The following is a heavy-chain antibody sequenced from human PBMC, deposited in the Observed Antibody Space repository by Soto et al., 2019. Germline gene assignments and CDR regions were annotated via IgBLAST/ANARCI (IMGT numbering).Heavy chain of an antibody. J-gene: IGHJ4*02. CDR3: ARGGYSGSYRFDY. CDR2: IYYSGST. Sequence: SETLSLTCTVSGGSISSGGYYWSWILQHPGKGLEWIGYIYYSGSTYYNPSLKSRVTISVDTSKNQFSLKLSSVTAADTAVYYCARGGYSGSYRFDYWGQGTLVTVSS. D-gene: IGHD1-26*01. CDR1: GGSISSGGYY. V-gene: IGHV4-31*03.